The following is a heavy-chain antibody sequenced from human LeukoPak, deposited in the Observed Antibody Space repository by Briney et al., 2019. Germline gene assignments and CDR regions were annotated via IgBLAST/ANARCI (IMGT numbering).Heavy chain of an antibody. CDR2: IYSGGST. CDR1: GLTVSGNY. CDR3: ARDPYTSSWYWAFDI. Sequence: GGSLRLSCAASGLTVSGNYMTWVRQAPGKGLEWVSVIYSGGSTYYADSVKGRFTISRDSSKNTLYLQMNSLRPEDTAVYYCARDPYTSSWYWAFDIWGQATMVTVSS. D-gene: IGHD6-13*01. V-gene: IGHV3-66*02. J-gene: IGHJ3*02.